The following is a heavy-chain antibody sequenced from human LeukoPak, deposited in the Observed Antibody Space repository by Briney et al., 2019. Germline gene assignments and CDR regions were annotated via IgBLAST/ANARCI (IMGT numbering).Heavy chain of an antibody. J-gene: IGHJ6*02. CDR2: INPNSGGT. V-gene: IGHV1-2*02. CDR3: ARLLGSSLYYYYYGMDV. D-gene: IGHD1-26*01. Sequence: GASVKVSCKASGYTFTGYYIHWVRQAPGQGLEWMGWINPNSGGTNYAQKFQGRVTMTRDTSISTAYMELSSVTAADTAVYYCARLLGSSLYYYYYGMDVWGQGTTVTVSS. CDR1: GYTFTGYY.